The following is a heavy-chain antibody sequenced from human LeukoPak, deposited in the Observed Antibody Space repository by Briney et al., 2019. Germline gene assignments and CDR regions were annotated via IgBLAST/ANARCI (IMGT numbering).Heavy chain of an antibody. CDR2: LNPSSGRT. J-gene: IGHJ4*02. CDR3: ARESESSFQGLSGY. CDR1: GYSFNTYY. D-gene: IGHD3-22*01. V-gene: IGHV1-46*02. Sequence: ASVKVSCKASGYSFNTYYMHWVRQAPGQGLEWTGILNPSSGRTSSAQKFQDRVTMTRDTSTSTVYMELSSLRSEDTAVYYCARESESSFQGLSGYWGQGTLVTVSS.